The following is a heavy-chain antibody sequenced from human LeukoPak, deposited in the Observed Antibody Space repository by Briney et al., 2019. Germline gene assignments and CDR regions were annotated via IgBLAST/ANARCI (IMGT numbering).Heavy chain of an antibody. Sequence: GGSLRLSCAASGFTFSSYWMTWVRQAPGKGLEWVSYTGSSSTTIYYADSVKGRFTISRDNAKNSLYLQMNSLKAEDTAVYYCARGVTVAAFSAFDVWGQGTMVTVSS. CDR3: ARGVTVAAFSAFDV. D-gene: IGHD6-19*01. V-gene: IGHV3-48*01. CDR2: TGSSSTTI. J-gene: IGHJ3*01. CDR1: GFTFSSYW.